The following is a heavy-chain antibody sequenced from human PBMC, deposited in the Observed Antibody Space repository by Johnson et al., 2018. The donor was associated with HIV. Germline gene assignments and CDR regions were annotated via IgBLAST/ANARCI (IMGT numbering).Heavy chain of an antibody. V-gene: IGHV3-20*04. CDR2: INWNGGST. Sequence: VQLVESGGGVVRPGGSLRLSCAASGFTFDDYGMSWVRQAPGKGLEWVSGINWNGGSTGYADSVKGRFTISRDNAKNSLYLQMNSLRAEDTALFYCARNPLRDFWSGSGDAFDIWGQGTMVTVSS. CDR1: GFTFDDYG. J-gene: IGHJ3*02. D-gene: IGHD3-3*01. CDR3: ARNPLRDFWSGSGDAFDI.